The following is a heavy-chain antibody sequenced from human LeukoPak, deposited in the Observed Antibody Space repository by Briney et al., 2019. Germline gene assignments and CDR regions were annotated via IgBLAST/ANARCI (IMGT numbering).Heavy chain of an antibody. D-gene: IGHD3-9*01. V-gene: IGHV4-38-2*02. Sequence: SETLSLTCTVSRYSINSGYYWGWIRQPPGKGLEWIGSMYHSGSTYYNPSLKSRVTISVDTSKNQFSLKVTSVTTADTAVYYCAKGRKDFDTNLGPFDSWGQGILVTVSS. CDR2: MYHSGST. J-gene: IGHJ4*02. CDR3: AKGRKDFDTNLGPFDS. CDR1: RYSINSGYY.